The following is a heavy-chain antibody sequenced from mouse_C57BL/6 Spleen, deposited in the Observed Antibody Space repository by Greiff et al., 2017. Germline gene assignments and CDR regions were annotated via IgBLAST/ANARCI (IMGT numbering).Heavy chain of an antibody. J-gene: IGHJ4*01. Sequence: VQLQQPGAELVKPGASVKLSCKASGYTFTSYWMQWVKQRPGQGLEWIGEIDPSDSYTNYTQKFKGKATLTVDTSSSTAYMQLSSLTSEDSAVYYCARQYGNYKDYWGQGTSVTVSS. D-gene: IGHD2-10*02. CDR2: IDPSDSYT. CDR3: ARQYGNYKDY. CDR1: GYTFTSYW. V-gene: IGHV1-50*01.